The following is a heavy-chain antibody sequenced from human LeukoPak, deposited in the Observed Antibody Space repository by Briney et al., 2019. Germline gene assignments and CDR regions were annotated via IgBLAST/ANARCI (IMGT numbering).Heavy chain of an antibody. J-gene: IGHJ4*02. CDR3: ARVRWYYYGSGSYPDY. D-gene: IGHD3-10*01. CDR2: INPNSGGT. Sequence: GASVKVSCKASGYTFTGYYMHWVRQAPGQGLEWMGWINPNSGGTNYAQKFQGRVTMTRDTSISTAYMELSRLRSDDTAVYYCARVRWYYYGSGSYPDYWGQGTLVTVSS. CDR1: GYTFTGYY. V-gene: IGHV1-2*02.